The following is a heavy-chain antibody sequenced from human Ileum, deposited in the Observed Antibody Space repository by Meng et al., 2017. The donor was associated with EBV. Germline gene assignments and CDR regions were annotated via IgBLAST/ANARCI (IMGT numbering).Heavy chain of an antibody. CDR3: AGSAPAAVEGRWFDP. D-gene: IGHD6-13*01. J-gene: IGHJ5*02. Sequence: LCAAGGGGVRPGGFLRLSCTGSGFKCNIYAMTWVRQAPGKGLEWVSTLSGTSATTYYADSVMHRFTITRDNSNNTVVLQMNSLSAEDTALYFCAGSAPAAVEGRWFDPWGQGTLVTVSS. CDR1: GFKCNIYA. CDR2: LSGTSATT. V-gene: IGHV3-23*01.